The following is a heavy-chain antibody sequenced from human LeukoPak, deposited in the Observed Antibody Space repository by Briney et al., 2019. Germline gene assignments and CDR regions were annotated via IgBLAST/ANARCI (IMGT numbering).Heavy chain of an antibody. J-gene: IGHJ4*02. D-gene: IGHD2-15*01. Sequence: PGGSLRLSCAASGFTFSSYAMHWVRQAPGKGLEWVAVISYDGSNKYYADSVKGRFTISRDNSKNTLYLQMNSLRAEDTAVYYCARDQVYCSGGSCYGYFDYWGQGTLVTVSS. CDR1: GFTFSSYA. CDR2: ISYDGSNK. CDR3: ARDQVYCSGGSCYGYFDY. V-gene: IGHV3-30*04.